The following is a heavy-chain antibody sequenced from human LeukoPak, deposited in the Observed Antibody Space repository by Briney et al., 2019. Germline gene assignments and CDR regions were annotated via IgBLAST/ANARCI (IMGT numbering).Heavy chain of an antibody. J-gene: IGHJ4*02. Sequence: GGSLRLSCAASGFTFSSYAMHWVRQAPGKGLEWVAVISYDGSNKYYADSVKGRFTISRDNSKNTLYLQMNSLRAEDTAVYYCARDGHFLWFGEALDYWGQGTLVTVSS. CDR2: ISYDGSNK. D-gene: IGHD3-10*01. CDR3: ARDGHFLWFGEALDY. CDR1: GFTFSSYA. V-gene: IGHV3-30-3*01.